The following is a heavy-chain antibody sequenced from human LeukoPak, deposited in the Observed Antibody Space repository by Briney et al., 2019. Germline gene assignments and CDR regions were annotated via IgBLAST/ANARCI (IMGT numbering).Heavy chain of an antibody. D-gene: IGHD3-9*01. V-gene: IGHV3-53*01. CDR1: GFTVSSNY. Sequence: GGSLRLSCAASGFTVSSNYMSWVRQAPGKGLEWVSVIYSGGSTYYADFVKGRFTISRDNSKNTLYLQMNSLRAEDTAVYYCARLNYDILTGYTPWGAFDIWGQGTMVTVSS. CDR2: IYSGGST. J-gene: IGHJ3*02. CDR3: ARLNYDILTGYTPWGAFDI.